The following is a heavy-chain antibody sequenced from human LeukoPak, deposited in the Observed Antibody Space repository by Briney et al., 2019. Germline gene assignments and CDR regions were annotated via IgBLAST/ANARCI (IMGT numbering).Heavy chain of an antibody. CDR3: AKRTYGYPFPFDY. J-gene: IGHJ4*02. V-gene: IGHV3-23*05. CDR1: GFTFSSYA. D-gene: IGHD4-17*01. CDR2: IYSGGTT. Sequence: GGSLRLSCAASGFTFSSYAMSWVRQAPGKGLEWVSTIYSGGTTYYADSVMGRFTISRHNSRNTLYLQMNSLRAEDTAVYYCAKRTYGYPFPFDYWGQGTLVTVSS.